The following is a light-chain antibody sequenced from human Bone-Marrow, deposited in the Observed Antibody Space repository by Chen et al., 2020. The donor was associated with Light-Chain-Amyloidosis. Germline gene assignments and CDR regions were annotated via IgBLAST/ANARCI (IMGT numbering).Light chain of an antibody. J-gene: IGLJ1*01. V-gene: IGLV1-47*01. Sequence: QFVLTQPPPASGTPGQRFTISCSGASSNMGINYVYWYQPFPGAAPNLPIHRNNQRPSAVPDRFSASKSGTSAFLAISGLRSEDEADYYCATWDGGLSGYVFGTGTKVIVL. CDR2: RNN. CDR1: SSNMGINY. CDR3: ATWDGGLSGYV.